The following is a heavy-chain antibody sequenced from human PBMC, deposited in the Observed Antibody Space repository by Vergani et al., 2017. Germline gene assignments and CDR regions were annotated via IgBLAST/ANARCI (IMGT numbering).Heavy chain of an antibody. D-gene: IGHD6-13*01. CDR2: IRYDGSNK. Sequence: VQLLESGGGLVQPGGSLRLSCAASGFTFSSYGMHWVRQAPGKGLEWVAFIRYDGSNKYYADSVKGRFTISRDNSKNTLYLQMNSLRAEDTAVYYCATRGYGSSWYGGGYYFDYWGQGTLVTVSS. V-gene: IGHV3-30*02. CDR1: GFTFSSYG. CDR3: ATRGYGSSWYGGGYYFDY. J-gene: IGHJ4*02.